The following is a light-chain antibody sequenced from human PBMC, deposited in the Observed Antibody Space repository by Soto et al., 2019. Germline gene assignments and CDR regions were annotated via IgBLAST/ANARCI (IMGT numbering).Light chain of an antibody. V-gene: IGKV1-5*01. J-gene: IGKJ1*01. Sequence: DRVTVTCRASQSIGTWLAWYQQKPGKAPKLLIHDVSSLESGVPSRFSGSGSGTEFTLTISSLQPDDSATYYCQQYNSYRAFGQGTKVDIK. CDR1: QSIGTW. CDR2: DVS. CDR3: QQYNSYRA.